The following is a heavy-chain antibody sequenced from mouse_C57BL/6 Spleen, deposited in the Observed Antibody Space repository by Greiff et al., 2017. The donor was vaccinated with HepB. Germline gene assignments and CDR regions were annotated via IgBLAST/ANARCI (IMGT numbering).Heavy chain of an antibody. Sequence: EVQLVESGGGLVKPGGSLKLSCAASGFTFSDYGMHWVRQAPEKGLEWVAYISSGSSTIYYADTVKGRFTIARDNAKNTLFLQMTSLRSEDTAMYYCARANYEYYYAMDYWGQGTSVTVSS. J-gene: IGHJ4*01. D-gene: IGHD2-1*01. CDR1: GFTFSDYG. V-gene: IGHV5-17*01. CDR3: ARANYEYYYAMDY. CDR2: ISSGSSTI.